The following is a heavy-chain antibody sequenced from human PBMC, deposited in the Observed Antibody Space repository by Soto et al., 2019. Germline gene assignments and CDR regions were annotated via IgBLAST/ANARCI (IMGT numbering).Heavy chain of an antibody. D-gene: IGHD6-13*01. V-gene: IGHV3-33*01. Sequence: QVQLVESGGGVVQPGRSLTLSCAASGFTFSSYGMHWVRQAPGKRQEWVAVKWHDGRNKYYADSVTGRFTTARDNSKHPLDLPISSLSAKATAVSYWARDRSYSSSWSIEPSAFDIRGQGTMVTVSS. CDR3: ARDRSYSSSWSIEPSAFDI. CDR2: KWHDGRNK. CDR1: GFTFSSYG. J-gene: IGHJ3*02.